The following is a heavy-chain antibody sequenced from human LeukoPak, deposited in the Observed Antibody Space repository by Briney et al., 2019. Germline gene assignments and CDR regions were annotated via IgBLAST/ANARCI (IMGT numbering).Heavy chain of an antibody. J-gene: IGHJ1*01. D-gene: IGHD1-26*01. CDR2: IYYSGST. CDR1: GGSISSSSYY. Sequence: PSEPLSLTCTVSGGSISSSSYYWGWIRQPPGKGLEWIGSIYYSGSTYYNPSLKSRVTISVDTSKNQFSLKLSSVTAADTAVYYCARHPVGAPTYWGQGTLVTVSS. CDR3: ARHPVGAPTY. V-gene: IGHV4-39*01.